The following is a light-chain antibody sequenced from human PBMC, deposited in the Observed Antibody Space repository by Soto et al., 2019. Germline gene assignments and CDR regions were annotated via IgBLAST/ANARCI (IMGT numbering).Light chain of an antibody. CDR1: SSDVGSYNL. CDR2: EGG. J-gene: IGLJ2*01. V-gene: IGLV2-23*01. Sequence: QSVLTQPASVSGSPGQSITISCTGTSSDVGSYNLVSWYQQHPGKAPKVIIYEGGKRPSGVSNRFSGSKSGITASLTTSGLQAEDEADYYCCSYAGYSTSAVFGGGTKLTVL. CDR3: CSYAGYSTSAV.